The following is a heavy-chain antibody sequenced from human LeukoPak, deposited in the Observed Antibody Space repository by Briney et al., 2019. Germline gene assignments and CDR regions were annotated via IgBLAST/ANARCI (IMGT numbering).Heavy chain of an antibody. CDR2: IIPIFGTA. CDR3: AREGRPVLPVLDQQFDY. J-gene: IGHJ4*02. CDR1: GGTFSSYA. D-gene: IGHD3-3*01. Sequence: GASVKVSCKASGGTFSSYAISWVRQAPGQGLEWMGGIIPIFGTANYAQKFQGRVTITADESTSTAYMGLSSLRSEDTAVYYCAREGRPVLPVLDQQFDYWGQGTLVTVSS. V-gene: IGHV1-69*13.